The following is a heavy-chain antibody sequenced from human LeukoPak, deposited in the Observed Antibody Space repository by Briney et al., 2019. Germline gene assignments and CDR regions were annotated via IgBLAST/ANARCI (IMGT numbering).Heavy chain of an antibody. CDR3: ARGASGWLYYFDY. J-gene: IGHJ4*02. Sequence: PGGSLRLSCAASGFTFSSYEMYWVRQAPGKGLEWVSYISSSGSTIYYADSVKGRFTISRDNAKNSLYLQMNSLRAEDTAVYYCARGASGWLYYFDYWGQGTLVTVSS. CDR2: ISSSGSTI. CDR1: GFTFSSYE. D-gene: IGHD6-19*01. V-gene: IGHV3-48*03.